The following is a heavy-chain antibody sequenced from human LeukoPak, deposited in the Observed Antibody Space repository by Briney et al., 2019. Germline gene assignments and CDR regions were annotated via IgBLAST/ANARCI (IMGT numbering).Heavy chain of an antibody. CDR3: ASGRNYYDSSVYDFDY. J-gene: IGHJ4*02. Sequence: GGSLRLSCAASGFTFSNYGIHWVRQAPGKGLEWVAGVSYDESEKFYAASVRGRFTISRDNSKNAVWLQMNSLRAGDTAVYYCASGRNYYDSSVYDFDYWGQGTLVTVSS. CDR2: VSYDESEK. V-gene: IGHV3-30*03. CDR1: GFTFSNYG. D-gene: IGHD3-22*01.